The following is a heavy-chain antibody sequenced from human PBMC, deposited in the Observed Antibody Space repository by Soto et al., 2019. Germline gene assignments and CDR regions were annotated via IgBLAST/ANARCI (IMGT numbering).Heavy chain of an antibody. CDR3: ARGAMAGTEVAGD. V-gene: IGHV3-7*05. Sequence: EGQLVESGGGLVLPGGSLRLSCQVIGFTFRSYWMTWVRRAPGKGLALLANIKLDGSEKYYVDAVKGRFNISRGNAKNSLLMELRDLGANYKAVYYCARGAMAGTEVAGDLGQGTLFTVSS. CDR2: IKLDGSEK. D-gene: IGHD6-19*01. CDR1: GFTFRSYW. J-gene: IGHJ1*01.